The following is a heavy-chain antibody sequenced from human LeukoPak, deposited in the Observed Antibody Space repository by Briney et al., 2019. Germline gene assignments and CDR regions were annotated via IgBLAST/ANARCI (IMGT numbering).Heavy chain of an antibody. J-gene: IGHJ5*02. Sequence: NPSETLSLTCAVYGGSFSGYYWSWIRQPPGKGLEWIGEINHSGSTNYNPSLKSRVTISVDTSKNQFSLKLSSVTAADTAVYYCARDYLPAAMYNWFDLWGQGTLVTVSS. CDR2: INHSGST. D-gene: IGHD2-2*01. V-gene: IGHV4-34*01. CDR3: ARDYLPAAMYNWFDL. CDR1: GGSFSGYY.